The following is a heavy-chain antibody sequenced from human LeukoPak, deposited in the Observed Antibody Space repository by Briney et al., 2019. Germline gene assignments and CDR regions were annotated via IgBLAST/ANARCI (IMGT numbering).Heavy chain of an antibody. D-gene: IGHD1-26*01. CDR1: GFTFSSSW. V-gene: IGHV3-7*01. Sequence: PGGCLRPSCAASGFTFSSSWVTWVRQAPGEGREWVASIKVDGRDKYYVYSVKGRFTISRDNAKNSASLEMHSLRTAHSTASYCTRDPGRGFDYWGQGALDTVSS. CDR3: TRDPGRGFDY. J-gene: IGHJ4*02. CDR2: IKVDGRDK.